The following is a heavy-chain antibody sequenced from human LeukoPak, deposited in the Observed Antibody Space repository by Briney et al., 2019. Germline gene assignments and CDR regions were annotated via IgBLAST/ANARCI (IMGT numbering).Heavy chain of an antibody. CDR1: GFTVSSNY. V-gene: IGHV3-7*01. J-gene: IGHJ3*01. CDR2: INEDGSDK. CDR3: ARDIGPYNTTTSYDAFDL. Sequence: GGSLRLSCAASGFTVSSNYMSWVRQAPGKGLEWVANINEDGSDKHCVDSVKGRFTISRDNAKNSLYLQMNSLRAEDTAVYFCARDIGPYNTTTSYDAFDLWGQGTMVTVSP. D-gene: IGHD2/OR15-2a*01.